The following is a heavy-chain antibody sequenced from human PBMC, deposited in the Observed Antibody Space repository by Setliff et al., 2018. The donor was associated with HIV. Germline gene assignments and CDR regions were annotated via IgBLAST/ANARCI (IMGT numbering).Heavy chain of an antibody. J-gene: IGHJ2*01. V-gene: IGHV3-74*03. CDR1: GFTFSNSW. CDR2: INTDGSSA. Sequence: GGSLRLSCAASGFTFSNSWMHWVRQAPGKGLVWVSRINTDGSSATYADSAKGRFTISRDNAKNSLYLQMNSLRAEDTAVYYCARDPAVVIPGYFDLWGRGTLVTVSS. D-gene: IGHD2-15*01. CDR3: ARDPAVVIPGYFDL.